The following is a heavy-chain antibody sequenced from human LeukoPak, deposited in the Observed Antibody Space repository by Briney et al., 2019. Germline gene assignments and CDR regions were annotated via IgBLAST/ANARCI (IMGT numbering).Heavy chain of an antibody. CDR2: ISWNSGSI. J-gene: IGHJ1*01. D-gene: IGHD3-3*01. CDR1: GFTFDDYA. V-gene: IGHV3-9*03. Sequence: GGSLRLSCAASGFTFDDYAMHWVRQAPGKGLEWVSGISWNSGSIGYADSVKGRFTISRDNAKNSLYLQMNSLGAEDMALYYCAKDGGRYDFGVLKYFQHWGQGTLVTVSS. CDR3: AKDGGRYDFGVLKYFQH.